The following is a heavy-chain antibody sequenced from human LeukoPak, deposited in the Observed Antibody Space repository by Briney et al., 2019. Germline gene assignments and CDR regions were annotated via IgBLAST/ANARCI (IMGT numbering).Heavy chain of an antibody. CDR2: ISAYNGNT. J-gene: IGHJ6*03. D-gene: IGHD1-26*01. V-gene: IGHV1-18*01. CDR3: ARVRGSGELPGYYYYYMDV. Sequence: ASVKVSCKASGYTFTNYGISWVRQAPGQGLEWMGWISAYNGNTNYAQKLQGRVTMTTDTSTSTAYMELRSLRSDDTAVYYCARVRGSGELPGYYYYYMDVWGKGTTVTVSS. CDR1: GYTFTNYG.